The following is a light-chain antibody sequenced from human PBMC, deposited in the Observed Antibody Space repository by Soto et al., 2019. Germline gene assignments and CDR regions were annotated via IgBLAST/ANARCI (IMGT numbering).Light chain of an antibody. CDR1: SNDVGGFNY. J-gene: IGLJ1*01. V-gene: IGLV2-14*01. Sequence: QSVLTQPASVSGSPGQSITISCTGTSNDVGGFNYVSWFQQHPGKAPKLIISEVSYRPSGVSHRFSGSKSGNTASLTISGLQAEDEADYYCSSYTSYTSYVFGTGTKVT. CDR2: EVS. CDR3: SSYTSYTSYV.